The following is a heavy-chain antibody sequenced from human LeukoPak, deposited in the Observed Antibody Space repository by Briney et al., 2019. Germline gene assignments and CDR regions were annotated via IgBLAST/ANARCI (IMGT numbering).Heavy chain of an antibody. CDR1: GFTVSSNY. D-gene: IGHD1-26*01. CDR3: ARDLLSGFDY. V-gene: IGHV3-66*02. Sequence: GGSLRLSCAASGFTVSSNYMSWVRQAPGKGLEWVSVIYSGGGTYYADSVKGRFTISSDNSKNTLYLQMNSLSADDTAVYYCARDLLSGFDYWGQGTLVTVSS. J-gene: IGHJ4*02. CDR2: IYSGGGT.